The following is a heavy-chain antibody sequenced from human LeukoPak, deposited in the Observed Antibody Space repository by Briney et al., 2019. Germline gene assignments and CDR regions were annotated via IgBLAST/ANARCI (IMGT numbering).Heavy chain of an antibody. CDR1: GFTFSTPW. Sequence: GGSLRLSCVGSGFTFSTPWIHWVRQAPGKGLVWVSRIASDGSSTTYADSVKGRFSISRDNAKNTLYLQMNSLRVEDTAVYYCARGRPHGNDYWGQGTLVTVSS. CDR2: IASDGSST. D-gene: IGHD4-23*01. J-gene: IGHJ4*02. CDR3: ARGRPHGNDY. V-gene: IGHV3-74*01.